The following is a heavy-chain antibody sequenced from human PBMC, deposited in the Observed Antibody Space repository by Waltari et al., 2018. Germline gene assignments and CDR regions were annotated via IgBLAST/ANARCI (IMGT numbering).Heavy chain of an antibody. D-gene: IGHD3-22*01. CDR2: IYHSGST. J-gene: IGHJ3*02. Sequence: QVQLQESGPGLVKPSETLSLTCAVSGYSISSGYYWGWIRPPPGKGLEWIGSIYHSGSTYYNPSLKSRVTISVDTSKNQFSLKLSSVTAADTAVYYCARLDYYDSSGYGAFDIWGQGTMVTVSS. V-gene: IGHV4-38-2*01. CDR1: GYSISSGYY. CDR3: ARLDYYDSSGYGAFDI.